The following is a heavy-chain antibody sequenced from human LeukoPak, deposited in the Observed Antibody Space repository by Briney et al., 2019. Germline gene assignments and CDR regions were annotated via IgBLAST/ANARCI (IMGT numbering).Heavy chain of an antibody. V-gene: IGHV4-39*01. D-gene: IGHD6-19*01. CDR1: GGSISSSSHY. J-gene: IGHJ4*02. Sequence: PSETLSLTCTASGGSISSSSHYWGWIRQPPGKGLEWIGIIYYSGTTYYNPSLKSRVTISVDTSTNQFSLKLSSVTAADTAVYYCARRPSTVAGFDYWGQGTLVTVSS. CDR2: IYYSGTT. CDR3: ARRPSTVAGFDY.